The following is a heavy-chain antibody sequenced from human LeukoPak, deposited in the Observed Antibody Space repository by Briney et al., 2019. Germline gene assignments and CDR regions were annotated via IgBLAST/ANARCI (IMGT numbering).Heavy chain of an antibody. CDR1: GYNFDSYW. CDR2: IYPADSDT. J-gene: IGHJ5*02. V-gene: IGHV5-51*01. Sequence: GESLKISCTTSGYNFDSYWIGWVRQMPGKGLEWMGIIYPADSDTTYSPSFQGQVSISVDKSIRTAYLEWSSLKASDTAMYYCARLMTGSNWFDPWGQGTLVTVSS. D-gene: IGHD3-16*01. CDR3: ARLMTGSNWFDP.